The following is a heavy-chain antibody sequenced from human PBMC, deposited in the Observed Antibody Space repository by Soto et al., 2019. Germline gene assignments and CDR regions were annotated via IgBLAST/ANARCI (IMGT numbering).Heavy chain of an antibody. V-gene: IGHV3-30*18. Sequence: QVQLVESGGGAVQPGRSLRLSCAASGFSFSSYGIHWVRQVPGKGLEWVAVISYDGNNKYYADSVKGRFTISRDNSKNTLYLQMDSLRAEDTAVYYCAKDAGLSDLWTHYSYGMDVWGQGTTVTVSS. J-gene: IGHJ6*02. CDR2: ISYDGNNK. CDR3: AKDAGLSDLWTHYSYGMDV. D-gene: IGHD1-1*01. CDR1: GFSFSSYG.